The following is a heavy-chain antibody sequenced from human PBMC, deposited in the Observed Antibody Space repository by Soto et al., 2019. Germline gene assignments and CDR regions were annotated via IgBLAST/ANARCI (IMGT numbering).Heavy chain of an antibody. CDR2: IYYSGST. CDR1: GGSISSGGYY. J-gene: IGHJ6*02. Sequence: QVQLQESGPGLVKPSQTLSLTCTVSGGSISSGGYYWSWIRQHPGKGLEWIGYIYYSGSTYYNPSXXSRATISVDTXXNXFXLKLSSVTAADTAVYYCARDRAVVVPAAISYYGMDVWGQGTTVTVSS. V-gene: IGHV4-31*03. CDR3: ARDRAVVVPAAISYYGMDV. D-gene: IGHD2-2*01.